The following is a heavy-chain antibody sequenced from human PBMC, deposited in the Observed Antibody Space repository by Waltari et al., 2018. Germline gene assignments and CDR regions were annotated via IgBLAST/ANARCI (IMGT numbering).Heavy chain of an antibody. D-gene: IGHD5-12*01. CDR3: ARDGYNSFDY. Sequence: QVQLQESGPGLVKPSETLSLTCTVSGGSISSHYWSWIRQPPGKGLEWIGYIYYSGSTNYNPSRKSRVTISVDTSKNQFSLKLSSVTAADTAVYYCARDGYNSFDYWGQGTLVTVSS. V-gene: IGHV4-59*11. CDR1: GGSISSHY. J-gene: IGHJ4*02. CDR2: IYYSGST.